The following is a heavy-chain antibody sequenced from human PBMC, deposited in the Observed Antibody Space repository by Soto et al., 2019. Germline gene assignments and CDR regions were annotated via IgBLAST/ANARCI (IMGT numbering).Heavy chain of an antibody. CDR3: ARTYGGNLGPDGMDV. Sequence: QVQLVQSGAEVKKPGSSVKVSCKASGGTFSSYAISWVRQAPGQGLEWMGGIIPIFGTANYAQKFQGRVTLTADESTSTAYMELGRLRCEDTAVDYCARTYGGNLGPDGMDVWGQGTTVTVSS. V-gene: IGHV1-69*12. D-gene: IGHD4-17*01. J-gene: IGHJ6*02. CDR2: IIPIFGTA. CDR1: GGTFSSYA.